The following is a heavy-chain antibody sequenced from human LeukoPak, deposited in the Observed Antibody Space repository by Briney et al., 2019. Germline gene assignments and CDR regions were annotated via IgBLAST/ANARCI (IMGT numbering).Heavy chain of an antibody. J-gene: IGHJ4*02. D-gene: IGHD3-3*01. V-gene: IGHV3-23*01. CDR1: GFTFSSYA. Sequence: GGSLRLSCAASGFTFSSYAMSWVRQAPGKGLEWVSAISGSGGSTYYADSVKGRFTISRYNSKNTLYLQMNSMRAEDTAVYYCAKDHIGGYYDFWSGYPNFDYWGQGTLVTVSS. CDR2: ISGSGGST. CDR3: AKDHIGGYYDFWSGYPNFDY.